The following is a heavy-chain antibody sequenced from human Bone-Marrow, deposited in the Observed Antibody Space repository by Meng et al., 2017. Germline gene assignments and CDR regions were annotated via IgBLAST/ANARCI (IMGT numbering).Heavy chain of an antibody. Sequence: QAHVAESGVAVTQPGHSVKGSCKAAGYTCNGSYMHWVTQAPGQGLEWLGPINPNSGSTNHAQKCQGRVTMTRDTSISTGYMELSRLRYEDTAVYYCATEVEIYDSSGYFEYSQHWGQGPLVTVSS. V-gene: IGHV1-2*06. CDR3: ATEVEIYDSSGYFEYSQH. CDR2: INPNSGST. CDR1: GYTCNGSY. D-gene: IGHD3-22*01. J-gene: IGHJ1*01.